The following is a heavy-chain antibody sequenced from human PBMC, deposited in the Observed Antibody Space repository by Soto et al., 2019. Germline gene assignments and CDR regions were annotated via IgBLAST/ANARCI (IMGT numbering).Heavy chain of an antibody. V-gene: IGHV1-8*01. CDR2: MNPNSGNT. CDR3: AREVWGQQLIVSYYYYMDV. J-gene: IGHJ6*03. D-gene: IGHD6-13*01. Sequence: ASVKVSCKASGYTFTSYDINWVRQATGQGLEWMGWMNPNSGNTGYAQKFQGRVTMTRNTSISTAYMELSSLRSEDTAVYYCAREVWGQQLIVSYYYYMDVWGKGTTVNVSS. CDR1: GYTFTSYD.